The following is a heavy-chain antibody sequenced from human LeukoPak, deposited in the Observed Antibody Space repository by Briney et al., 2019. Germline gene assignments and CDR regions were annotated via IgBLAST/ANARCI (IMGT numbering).Heavy chain of an antibody. V-gene: IGHV1-69*13. CDR3: ARDPRGSIGIRREIYGMDV. CDR2: IIPIFGTA. Sequence: SVTVSCTAFGGTFSSYAISWVRQAPGQGLEWMGGIIPIFGTANYAQKFQGRVTITADESTSTAYMELSSLRSEDTAVYYCARDPRGSIGIRREIYGMDVWGQGTTVTVSS. D-gene: IGHD1-26*01. J-gene: IGHJ6*02. CDR1: GGTFSSYA.